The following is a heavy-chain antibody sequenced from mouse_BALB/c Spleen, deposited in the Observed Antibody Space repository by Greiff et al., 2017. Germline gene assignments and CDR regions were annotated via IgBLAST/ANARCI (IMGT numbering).Heavy chain of an antibody. Sequence: VQRVESGPGLVQPSQSLSITCTVSGFSLTSYGVHWVRQSPGKGLEWLGVIWSGGSTDYNAAFISRLSISKDNSKSQVFFKMNSLQANDTAIYYCARVLYGNPYAMDYWGQGTSVTVSS. D-gene: IGHD2-1*01. CDR2: IWSGGST. CDR1: GFSLTSYG. V-gene: IGHV2-2*02. J-gene: IGHJ4*01. CDR3: ARVLYGNPYAMDY.